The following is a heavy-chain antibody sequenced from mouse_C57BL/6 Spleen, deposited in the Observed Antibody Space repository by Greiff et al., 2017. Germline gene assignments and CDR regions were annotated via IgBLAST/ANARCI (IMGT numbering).Heavy chain of an antibody. J-gene: IGHJ2*01. Sequence: QVQLKQPGAELVKPGASVKMSCKASGYTFTSYWITWVKQRPGQGLEWIGDIYPGSGSTNYNEKFKSKATLTVDTSSSTAYMQLSSLTSEDSAVYYCAREEEGTGDYFDYWGQGTTLTVSS. CDR3: AREEEGTGDYFDY. CDR1: GYTFTSYW. V-gene: IGHV1-55*01. D-gene: IGHD3-3*01. CDR2: IYPGSGST.